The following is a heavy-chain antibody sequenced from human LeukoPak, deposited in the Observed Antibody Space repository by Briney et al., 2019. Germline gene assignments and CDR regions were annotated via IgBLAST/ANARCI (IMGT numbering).Heavy chain of an antibody. J-gene: IGHJ6*03. CDR3: AIVPAAMGEGYYYYYMDV. V-gene: IGHV1-69*04. CDR2: IIPILGIV. Sequence: SVKVSCKASGGTFSSYAISWVRQAPGQGLEWMGRIIPILGIVNYVQKFQGRVTITADESTSTAYMELSSLRSEDTAVYYCAIVPAAMGEGYYYYYMDVWGKGTTVTVSS. D-gene: IGHD2-2*01. CDR1: GGTFSSYA.